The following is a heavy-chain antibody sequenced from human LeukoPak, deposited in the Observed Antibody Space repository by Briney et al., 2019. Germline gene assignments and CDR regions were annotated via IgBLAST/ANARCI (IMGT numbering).Heavy chain of an antibody. CDR1: GGSISSYY. J-gene: IGHJ5*02. CDR3: ARVVGAGNWFDP. D-gene: IGHD1-26*01. Sequence: PSETLSLTCTVSGGSISSYYWSWIRQPPGKGLEWIGYIYYSGNTYYNPSLKSRLTISVDRSKNQFSLRLSSVTAADTAIYYCARVVGAGNWFDPWGQGTLVTVSS. CDR2: IYYSGNT. V-gene: IGHV4-59*12.